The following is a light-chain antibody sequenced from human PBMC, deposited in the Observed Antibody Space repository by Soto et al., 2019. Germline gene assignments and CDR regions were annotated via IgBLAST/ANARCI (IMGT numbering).Light chain of an antibody. CDR3: QQYISSPRT. CDR2: GAS. J-gene: IGKJ1*01. V-gene: IGKV3-20*01. Sequence: EIVLTQSPGTLSLSPGERATLSCRASQSVSSNYLAWYQQKPGQAPRLLIYGASSRATGIPDRFCGSGSGTDFTLTISRLEPEDFAVYYCQQYISSPRTFGQGTKVDIK. CDR1: QSVSSNY.